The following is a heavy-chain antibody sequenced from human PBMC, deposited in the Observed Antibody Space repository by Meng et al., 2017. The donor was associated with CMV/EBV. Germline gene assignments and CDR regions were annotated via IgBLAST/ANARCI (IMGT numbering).Heavy chain of an antibody. CDR1: GFTVSNAW. V-gene: IGHV3-15*01. D-gene: IGHD6-25*01. CDR2: IKSKTDGGTT. CDR3: TAATHLNWFDP. J-gene: IGHJ5*02. Sequence: AASGFTVSNAWMSWVRQAPGKGLEWVGRIKSKTDGGTTDYAAPVKGRFTISRDDSKNTLYLQMNSLKTEDTAVYYCTAATHLNWFDPWGQGTLVTVSS.